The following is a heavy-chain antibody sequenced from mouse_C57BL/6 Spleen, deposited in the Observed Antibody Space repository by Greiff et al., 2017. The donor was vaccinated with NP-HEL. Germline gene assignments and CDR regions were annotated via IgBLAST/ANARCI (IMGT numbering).Heavy chain of an antibody. CDR1: GFTFTDYY. V-gene: IGHV7-3*01. Sequence: EVHLVESGGGLVQPGGSLSLSCAASGFTFTDYYMSWVRQPPGKALEWLGFIRNKANGYTTEYSASVKGRFTISRDNSQSIRYLQMNALRAEDSATYYCARYTAQAGAMDYWGQGTSVTVSS. D-gene: IGHD3-2*02. J-gene: IGHJ4*01. CDR2: IRNKANGYTT. CDR3: ARYTAQAGAMDY.